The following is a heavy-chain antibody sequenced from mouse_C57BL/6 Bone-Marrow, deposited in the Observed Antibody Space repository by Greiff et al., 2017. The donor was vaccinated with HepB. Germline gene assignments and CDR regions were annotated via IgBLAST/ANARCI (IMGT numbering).Heavy chain of an antibody. V-gene: IGHV1-67*01. CDR3: ARPFITTVVATRGYAMDY. J-gene: IGHJ4*01. D-gene: IGHD1-1*01. Sequence: VQGVESGPELVRPGVSVKISCKGSGYTFTDYAMHWVKQSHAKSLEWIGVISTYYGDASYNQKFKDKATMTVDKSSSTAYMELARLTSEDSAVYYCARPFITTVVATRGYAMDYWGQGTSVTVSS. CDR1: GYTFTDYA. CDR2: ISTYYGDA.